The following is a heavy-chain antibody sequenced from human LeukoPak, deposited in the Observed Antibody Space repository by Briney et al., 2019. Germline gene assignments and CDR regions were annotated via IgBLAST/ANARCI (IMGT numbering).Heavy chain of an antibody. CDR2: ISGSGDNT. CDR3: AKGPYDILTRRAAKYFQH. Sequence: GGSLRLSCAASGFTFSSYEMNWVRQAPGKGLEWVSGISGSGDNTYYANSVKGRFTISRDNSKNTLYLQMNSLRAEDTAVYYCAKGPYDILTRRAAKYFQHWGQGTLVTVSS. CDR1: GFTFSSYE. D-gene: IGHD3-9*01. J-gene: IGHJ1*01. V-gene: IGHV3-23*01.